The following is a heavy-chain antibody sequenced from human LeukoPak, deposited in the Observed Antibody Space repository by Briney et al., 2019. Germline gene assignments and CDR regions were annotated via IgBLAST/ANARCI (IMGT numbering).Heavy chain of an antibody. CDR1: GGTFSSYT. Sequence: SVKVSCKASGGTFSSYTISWVRQAPGQGLEWMGRIIPILGIANYAQKFQGRVTITADKTTSTAYMELSSLRSEDTAVYYCARGKMVTRGMDVWGQGTTVTVSS. J-gene: IGHJ6*02. V-gene: IGHV1-69*02. D-gene: IGHD4-23*01. CDR2: IIPILGIA. CDR3: ARGKMVTRGMDV.